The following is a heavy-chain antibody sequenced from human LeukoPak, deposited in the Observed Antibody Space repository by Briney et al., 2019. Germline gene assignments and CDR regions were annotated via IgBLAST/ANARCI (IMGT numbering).Heavy chain of an antibody. CDR3: ARARDGYRTDYFDY. CDR2: IWYDGSNK. D-gene: IGHD5-24*01. J-gene: IGHJ4*02. V-gene: IGHV3-33*01. CDR1: GXTFSSYG. Sequence: GRSLRLSCAASGXTFSSYGMHWVCQAPGKGLEWVAVIWYDGSNKYYADSVKGRFTISRDNSKNTLYLQMNSLRAEDTAVYYCARARDGYRTDYFDYWGQGTLVTVSS.